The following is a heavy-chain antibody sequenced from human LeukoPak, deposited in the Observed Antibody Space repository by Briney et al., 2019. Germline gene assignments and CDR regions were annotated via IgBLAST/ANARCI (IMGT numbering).Heavy chain of an antibody. CDR2: IRGKAYGRSS. Sequence: PGGSLRLSCATSGFTFVNYAMAWVRQAPGKGLEWVCVIRGKAYGRSSEYAASGKGRFSLSRDHTKSILYLQMNSLKAEDTGVYYCSGATVGGRRGATNLHFDYWGQRTLVTVSS. J-gene: IGHJ4*02. V-gene: IGHV3-49*04. D-gene: IGHD1-26*01. CDR3: SGATVGGRRGATNLHFDY. CDR1: GFTFVNYA.